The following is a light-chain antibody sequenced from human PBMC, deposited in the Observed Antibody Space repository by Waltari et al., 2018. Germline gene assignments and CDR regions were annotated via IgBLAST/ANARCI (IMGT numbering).Light chain of an antibody. CDR3: SSQSSDNVVL. CDR1: SSDVGIYSS. CDR2: DVS. V-gene: IGLV2-14*03. Sequence: QSALTQPASVSGSLGQSITISCTGISSDVGIYSSVPWYQDHPGQGPKVIIYDVSDRPSGVSARLSGSKSRNTASLTISGLQAEDEADYYCSSQSSDNVVLFGGGTKVTVL. J-gene: IGLJ3*02.